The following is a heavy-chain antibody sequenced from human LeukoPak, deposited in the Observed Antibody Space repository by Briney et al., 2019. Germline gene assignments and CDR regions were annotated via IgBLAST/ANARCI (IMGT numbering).Heavy chain of an antibody. CDR1: GGSISSSIYY. D-gene: IGHD2-2*01. CDR3: ARRGYCSSTSCYDY. CDR2: IYYSGST. J-gene: IGHJ4*02. Sequence: PSETLSLTCTVSGGSISSSIYYWGWFRQPPGKGLEWIGSIYYSGSTYYNPSLKSRVTISVDTSKNQFSLKLNSVTAADTAVYYCARRGYCSSTSCYDYWGQGTLVTVSS. V-gene: IGHV4-39*01.